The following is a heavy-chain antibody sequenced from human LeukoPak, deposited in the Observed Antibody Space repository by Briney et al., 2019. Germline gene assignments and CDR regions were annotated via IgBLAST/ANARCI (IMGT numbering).Heavy chain of an antibody. V-gene: IGHV4-34*01. CDR2: INHSGST. J-gene: IGHJ4*02. Sequence: SGTLSLTCAVYGGSFSGYYWSWIRQPPGKGLEWIGEINHSGSTNYNPSLKSRVTISVDTSKNQFSLKLSSVTAADTAVYYCARVIARSLPDYWGQGTLVTVSS. CDR3: ARVIARSLPDY. CDR1: GGSFSGYY. D-gene: IGHD2-21*01.